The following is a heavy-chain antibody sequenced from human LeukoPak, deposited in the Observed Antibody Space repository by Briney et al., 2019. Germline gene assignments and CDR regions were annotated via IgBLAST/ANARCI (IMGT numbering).Heavy chain of an antibody. D-gene: IGHD5-18*01. V-gene: IGHV1-46*01. CDR3: ARGYPPGGVQLWFTPYYYYYMDV. CDR2: INPSGGST. J-gene: IGHJ6*03. CDR1: GYTFTSYY. Sequence: ASVKVSCKASGYTFTSYYMHWVRQAPGQGLEWMGIINPSGGSTSYAQKFQGRVTMTRDMSTSTVYMELSSLRSEDTAVYYCARGYPPGGVQLWFTPYYYYYMDVWGKGTTVTVSS.